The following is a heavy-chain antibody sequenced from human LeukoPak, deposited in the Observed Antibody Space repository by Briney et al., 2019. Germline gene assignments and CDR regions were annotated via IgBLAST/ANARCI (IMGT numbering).Heavy chain of an antibody. D-gene: IGHD6-19*01. CDR3: ARGQWLVPDDY. CDR2: ISAYNGNT. V-gene: IGHV1-18*01. J-gene: IGHJ4*02. Sequence: ASVKVSCKASGLAFNSYGIRWVRQAPGQGLEWMGWISAYNGNTNYAQKLQGRVTMTTDTSTSTAYMELRSLRSDDTAVYYSARGQWLVPDDYWGQGTLVTVSS. CDR1: GLAFNSYG.